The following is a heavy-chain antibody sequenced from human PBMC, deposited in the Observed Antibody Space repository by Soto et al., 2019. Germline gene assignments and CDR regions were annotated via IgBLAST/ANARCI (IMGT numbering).Heavy chain of an antibody. V-gene: IGHV5-51*01. CDR3: ARLRYCSSTSCYTPFDI. Sequence: VASLKISCNGSGYSFTSYWIGWVRQMPGKGLEWMGIIYPGDSDTRYSPSFQGQVTISADKSISTAYLQWSSLKASDTAMYYCARLRYCSSTSCYTPFDIWGQGTMVTVSS. CDR1: GYSFTSYW. J-gene: IGHJ3*02. CDR2: IYPGDSDT. D-gene: IGHD2-2*02.